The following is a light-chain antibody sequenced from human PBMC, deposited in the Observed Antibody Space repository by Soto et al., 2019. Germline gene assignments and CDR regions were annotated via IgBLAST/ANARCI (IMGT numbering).Light chain of an antibody. CDR2: EVR. Sequence: QSALTQPASVSGSPGQSITISCTGTSSDVGSYNYVAWYQQFPGKTPKLMIYEVRNRPSGVSSRFSGSKSGNTASLTISGLQAEDEADYYCAAWDDSLNGVVFGGGTKLTVL. CDR3: AAWDDSLNGVV. V-gene: IGLV2-14*01. J-gene: IGLJ2*01. CDR1: SSDVGSYNY.